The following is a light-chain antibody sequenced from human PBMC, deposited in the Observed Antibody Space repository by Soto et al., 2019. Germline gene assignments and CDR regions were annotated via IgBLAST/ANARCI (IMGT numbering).Light chain of an antibody. Sequence: EIVMTQSPATLSVSPGERVTLSCRASQSVTSNLAWYQQRPGQAPRLLIFGASTRVTGIPARFSGGGSGTEFTLTISSLQSEDFAVYYCQQYNNWPPTWTFGQGTAVESK. CDR3: QQYNNWPPTWT. CDR1: QSVTSN. CDR2: GAS. V-gene: IGKV3-15*01. J-gene: IGKJ1*01.